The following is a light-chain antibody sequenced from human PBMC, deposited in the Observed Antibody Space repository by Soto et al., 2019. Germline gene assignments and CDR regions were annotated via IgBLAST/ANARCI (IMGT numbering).Light chain of an antibody. CDR3: CSYAGSYTGV. CDR1: SSDVGGYNY. J-gene: IGLJ2*01. CDR2: DVT. V-gene: IGLV2-11*01. Sequence: QSALTQPRSVSGSPGQSVTISCTGTSSDVGGYNYVSWYQQHPGKAPKLMIYDVTKRPSGVPYRFSDSKSGNTASLTISGLQAEDEADYYCCSYAGSYTGVFGGGTKVTVL.